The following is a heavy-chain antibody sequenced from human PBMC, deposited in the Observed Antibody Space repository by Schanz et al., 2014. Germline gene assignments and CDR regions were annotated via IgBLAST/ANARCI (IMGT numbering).Heavy chain of an antibody. J-gene: IGHJ4*02. CDR1: GFTVSDHY. V-gene: IGHV3-72*01. CDR2: VRNRRNSDII. CDR3: FSMHYGNSFY. Sequence: EVQLVESGGGLVQPGGSLRLSCAVSGFTVSDHYMDWVRQAPGKGLEWLGRVRNRRNSDIIEYAASVEGRFTISRDESKNSVYLQMTSLQTDDTAVYYCFSMHYGNSFYWGQGTLVPVSS. D-gene: IGHD1-7*01.